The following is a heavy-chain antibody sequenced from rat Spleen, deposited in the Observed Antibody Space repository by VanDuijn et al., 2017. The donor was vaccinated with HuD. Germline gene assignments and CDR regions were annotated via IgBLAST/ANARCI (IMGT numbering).Heavy chain of an antibody. CDR3: AKLSSGFPY. D-gene: IGHD1-12*01. Sequence: EVQLQESGPGLVKPSQSLSLTCSVTGHSITTSYRWNWIRKFPGNKLDWMGYINSAGSTVYNPSLKSRISITRDTSKNQFFLQVNSVTAEDTATYYCAKLSSGFPYWGQGTLVTVSS. V-gene: IGHV3-3*01. CDR1: GHSITTSYR. J-gene: IGHJ3*01. CDR2: INSAGST.